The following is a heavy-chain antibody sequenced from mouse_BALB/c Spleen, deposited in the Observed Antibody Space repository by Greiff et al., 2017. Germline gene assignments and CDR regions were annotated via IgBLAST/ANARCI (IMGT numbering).Heavy chain of an antibody. CDR3: ARLYGHEAY. CDR1: GFTFSSYA. D-gene: IGHD2-10*02. V-gene: IGHV5-9-4*01. CDR2: ISSGGSYT. Sequence: EVHLVESGGGLVKPGGSLKLSCAASGFTFSSYAMSWVRQSPEKRLEWVAEISSGGSYTYYPDTVTGRFTISRDNAKNTLYLEMSSLRSEDTAMYYCARLYGHEAYWGQGTLVTVSA. J-gene: IGHJ3*01.